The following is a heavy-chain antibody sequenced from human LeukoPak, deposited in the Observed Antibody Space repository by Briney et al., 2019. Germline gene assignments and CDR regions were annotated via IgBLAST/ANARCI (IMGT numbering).Heavy chain of an antibody. V-gene: IGHV3-23*01. J-gene: IGHJ4*02. Sequence: GGSLRLSCAASGFTFSSYGMSWVRQAPGKGLEWVSTISGSGGSTYYADSVKGRFTISRDNSKNTLYLQMNILRAEDTAVYYCAKGHFSFDYWGQGTLVTVSS. CDR3: AKGHFSFDY. CDR2: ISGSGGST. D-gene: IGHD2/OR15-2a*01. CDR1: GFTFSSYG.